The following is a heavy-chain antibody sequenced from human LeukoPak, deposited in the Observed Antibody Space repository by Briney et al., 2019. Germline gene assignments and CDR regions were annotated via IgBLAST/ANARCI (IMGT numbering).Heavy chain of an antibody. V-gene: IGHV4-4*07. J-gene: IGHJ4*02. CDR1: GGSISSYY. D-gene: IGHD3-10*01. Sequence: SETLSLTCTVSGGSISSYYWSWIRQPAGKGLEWIGRIYTSGSTNYNPSLKSRVTMSVDTSKNQFSLTLSSVTAADTAVYYCARVRRDMVRGGSYYFDYWGQGTLVTVSS. CDR2: IYTSGST. CDR3: ARVRRDMVRGGSYYFDY.